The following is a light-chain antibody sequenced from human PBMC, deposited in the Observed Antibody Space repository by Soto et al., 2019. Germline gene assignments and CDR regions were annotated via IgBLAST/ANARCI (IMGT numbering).Light chain of an antibody. CDR2: GAS. Sequence: EIVLTQSPGTLSLSPGERATLSCRASQSVSSNYLAWYQQKPGQAPRLLIYGASNRATGIPDRFSGSVSGTDFTLTISRLEPEDFAVYYCQQYGSSPPITFGQGTRLEIK. CDR1: QSVSSNY. J-gene: IGKJ5*01. CDR3: QQYGSSPPIT. V-gene: IGKV3-20*01.